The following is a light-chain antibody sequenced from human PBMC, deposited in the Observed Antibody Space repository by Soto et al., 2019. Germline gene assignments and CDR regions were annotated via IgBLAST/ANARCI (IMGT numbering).Light chain of an antibody. Sequence: QAVASQEPSFSVSPGETVTLTCGLTSASVLTSYYPSWYQQTPGQAPRTLIYSTNIRSSGVPDRFSGSILGNKAALTITGAQADDESDYYCALYVGSGTVVFGGGTELTVL. CDR2: STN. V-gene: IGLV8-61*01. CDR1: SASVLTSYY. J-gene: IGLJ2*01. CDR3: ALYVGSGTVV.